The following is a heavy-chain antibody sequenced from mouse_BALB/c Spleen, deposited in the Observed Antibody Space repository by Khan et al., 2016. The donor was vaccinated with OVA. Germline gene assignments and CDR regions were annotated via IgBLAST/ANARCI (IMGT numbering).Heavy chain of an antibody. CDR3: TRWGYWFAY. D-gene: IGHD2-2*01. J-gene: IGHJ3*01. V-gene: IGHV1S22*01. CDR1: GYTFTSYW. CDR2: IYPGSGST. Sequence: LQQPGSELVRPGASVKLSCKASGYTFTSYWMHWVKQRPGQGLEWIGDIYPGSGSTNYDEKFKSKATLTVDTSSSTAYMQLSSLTSEDSAVXYCTRWGYWFAYWGQGTLVTVSA.